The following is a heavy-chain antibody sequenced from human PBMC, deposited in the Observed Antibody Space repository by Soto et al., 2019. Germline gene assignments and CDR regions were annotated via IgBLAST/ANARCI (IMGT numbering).Heavy chain of an antibody. CDR2: ISGVGGFT. Sequence: PGESLKISCVASGFTFSTFAMSWVRQAPGKGLEWVSGISGVGGFTYYADSVKGRLTISRDNSKNMLYLQMISLRAEDTAVYYCAKDYYGMDVWGPGTTVTVSS. J-gene: IGHJ6*02. V-gene: IGHV3-23*01. CDR3: AKDYYGMDV. CDR1: GFTFSTFA.